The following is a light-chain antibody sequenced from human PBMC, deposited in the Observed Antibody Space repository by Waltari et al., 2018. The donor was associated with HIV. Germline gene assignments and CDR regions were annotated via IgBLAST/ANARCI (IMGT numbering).Light chain of an antibody. CDR1: KLGDKY. V-gene: IGLV3-1*01. CDR3: QAWDNSAAV. J-gene: IGLJ1*01. Sequence: SYDLTQPPSVSVSPGQTASITCPGHKLGDKYVSWYQQRPAQSLVHVIFEDTKRPSDNPERFLGSNSGNTATLTISGTQAMDEADYFCQAWDNSAAVFGSGTKVTVL. CDR2: EDT.